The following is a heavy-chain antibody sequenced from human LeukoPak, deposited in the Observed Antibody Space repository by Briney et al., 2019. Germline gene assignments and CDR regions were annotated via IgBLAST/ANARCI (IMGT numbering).Heavy chain of an antibody. CDR1: GYTFTGNA. D-gene: IGHD3-16*01. J-gene: IGHJ4*01. Sequence: ASVKVSCKASGYTFTGNAIHWVRQAPGQRLEWMGWINAGNGNTKYSKKFQGRVTITRDTSATTVYMELSSLGSEDTAVYYCATEVWGSRRIDYWGQGTLVTVSS. CDR2: INAGNGNT. CDR3: ATEVWGSRRIDY. V-gene: IGHV1-3*01.